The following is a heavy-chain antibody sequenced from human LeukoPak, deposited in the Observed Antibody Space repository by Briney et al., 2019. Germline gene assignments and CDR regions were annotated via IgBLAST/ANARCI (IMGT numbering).Heavy chain of an antibody. Sequence: GESLKISCKGSGYSFTSYWIGWVRQMPGKGLEWMGIIYPGDSDTRYSPSFQGQVTISADKSISTAYLQWSSLKASDTAMYYCARGGGQGESGYSSSWYAYCYYMDVWGKGTTVTVSS. CDR3: ARGGGQGESGYSSSWYAYCYYMDV. CDR2: IYPGDSDT. D-gene: IGHD6-13*01. J-gene: IGHJ6*03. V-gene: IGHV5-51*01. CDR1: GYSFTSYW.